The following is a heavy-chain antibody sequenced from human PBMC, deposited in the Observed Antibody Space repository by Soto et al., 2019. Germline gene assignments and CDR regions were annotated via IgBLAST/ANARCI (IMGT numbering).Heavy chain of an antibody. CDR3: ARDLDGYGSSWYFAFDV. Sequence: EVQLLESGGGLVQPGGSLRLSCAASGFSFSNYAMSWVRLAPGKGLEWVSTMSGSGDYTSYADSVKGRFTISRDNSRNTLYLQVSSLRAEDTAVYYCARDLDGYGSSWYFAFDVWGQGTMVTVSS. CDR1: GFSFSNYA. D-gene: IGHD6-13*01. V-gene: IGHV3-23*01. J-gene: IGHJ3*01. CDR2: MSGSGDYT.